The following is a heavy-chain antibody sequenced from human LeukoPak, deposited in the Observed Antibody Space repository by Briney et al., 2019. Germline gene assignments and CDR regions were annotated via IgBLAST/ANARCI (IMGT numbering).Heavy chain of an antibody. D-gene: IGHD3-3*01. Sequence: PSETQSLTCTVSGGSISSYYWSWIRQPPGKGLEWIGYIYYSGSTNYNPSLKSRVTISVDTSKNQFSLKLSSVTAADTAVYYCARVKYYDFWSGYYYYYYGMDVWGQGTTVTVSS. V-gene: IGHV4-59*01. CDR2: IYYSGST. CDR3: ARVKYYDFWSGYYYYYYGMDV. J-gene: IGHJ6*02. CDR1: GGSISSYY.